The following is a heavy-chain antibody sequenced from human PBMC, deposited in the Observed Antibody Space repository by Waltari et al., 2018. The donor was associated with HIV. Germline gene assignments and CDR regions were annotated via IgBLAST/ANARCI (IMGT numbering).Heavy chain of an antibody. CDR2: IYYSGTT. Sequence: QLQLQESGPGLVKPSETLSLTCTVSDGSISGRDYYWGWLRQPPGKGLEWIASIYYSGTTYYNPSLRSRVTMSVDTSKSQFSLKLGSVTAADTAVYYCTRENEEASDNAFDIWGQGTMVTVSS. V-gene: IGHV4-39*07. D-gene: IGHD1-1*01. CDR1: DGSISGRDYY. J-gene: IGHJ3*02. CDR3: TRENEEASDNAFDI.